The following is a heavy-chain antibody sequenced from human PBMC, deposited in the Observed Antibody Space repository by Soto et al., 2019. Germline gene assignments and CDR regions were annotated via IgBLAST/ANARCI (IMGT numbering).Heavy chain of an antibody. CDR3: ARSRGLYSGRPYDDYDI. J-gene: IGHJ3*02. V-gene: IGHV1-46*01. CDR1: GYTFTSSY. Sequence: ASVKVSCKASGYTFTSSYMHWVRQAPGQGLEWMGIINPSGGSTSYAQKFQGRVTMTRDTSTSTVYMELSSLRSEDTAVYYCARSRGLYSGRPYDDYDIWGQGTMVTVSS. CDR2: INPSGGST. D-gene: IGHD1-26*01.